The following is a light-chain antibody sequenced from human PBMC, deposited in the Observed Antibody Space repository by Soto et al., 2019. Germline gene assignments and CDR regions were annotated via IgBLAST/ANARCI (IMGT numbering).Light chain of an antibody. CDR1: QSVLYSSNNKNY. CDR2: WAS. J-gene: IGKJ4*01. Sequence: DIVMTQSPDSLAVALGERATINCKYSQSVLYSSNNKNYLAWYQQKPGQPPKLLIYWASTRESGVPDRFSGSCSGTNFTLTIRSLQAEDVAVYYCQQYSSTPLTFGGGTKVEIK. CDR3: QQYSSTPLT. V-gene: IGKV4-1*01.